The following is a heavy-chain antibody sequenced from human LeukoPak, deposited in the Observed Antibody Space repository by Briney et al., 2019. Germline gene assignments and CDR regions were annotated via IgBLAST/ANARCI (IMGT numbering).Heavy chain of an antibody. CDR3: ARIIAASQDVFDI. Sequence: SETLSLTCIISGYTISSGYQWGWIRQPPGKGLEWIGNIYYSGSTYYNPSLKGRLTMSVDRSNNLFSLNLNSVTAADTAVYYCARIIAASQDVFDIWGQGTVITVSS. V-gene: IGHV4-38-2*02. CDR2: IYYSGST. CDR1: GYTISSGYQ. D-gene: IGHD6-6*01. J-gene: IGHJ3*02.